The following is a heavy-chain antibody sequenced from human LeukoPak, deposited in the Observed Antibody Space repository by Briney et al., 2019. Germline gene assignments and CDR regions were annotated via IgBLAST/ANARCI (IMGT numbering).Heavy chain of an antibody. V-gene: IGHV4-59*01. Sequence: SETLSHTCTVSGGSISSYYWSWIRQPPGKGLEWIGYIYYRGSTNYNPSLKSRVTISVDTSKNQFSLKLSSVTAADTAVYYCARDFLECSSTSCYHGLDPWGQGTLVTVAS. CDR3: ARDFLECSSTSCYHGLDP. CDR2: IYYRGST. CDR1: GGSISSYY. J-gene: IGHJ5*02. D-gene: IGHD2-2*01.